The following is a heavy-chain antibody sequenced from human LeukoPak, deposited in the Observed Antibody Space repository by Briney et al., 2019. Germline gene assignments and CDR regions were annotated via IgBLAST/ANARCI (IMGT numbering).Heavy chain of an antibody. J-gene: IGHJ6*02. V-gene: IGHV3-30-3*01. CDR3: ARELRFPINYGMDV. Sequence: PGGSLRLSCAASGFTFSSYATHWVRQAPGKGLEWVAVISYDGSNKYYADSVKGRFTISRDNSKNTLYLQMNSLRAEDTAVYYCARELRFPINYGMDVWGQGTTVTVSS. CDR1: GFTFSSYA. CDR2: ISYDGSNK. D-gene: IGHD4-17*01.